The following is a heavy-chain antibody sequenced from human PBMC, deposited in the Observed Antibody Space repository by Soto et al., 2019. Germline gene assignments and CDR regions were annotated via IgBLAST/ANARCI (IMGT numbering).Heavy chain of an antibody. J-gene: IGHJ4*02. V-gene: IGHV1-8*01. CDR1: GYSFTRYD. CDR3: ARRPHAWIQLWPAIDY. D-gene: IGHD5-18*01. Sequence: VSDKVSCKASGYSFTRYDINLVRQAPGQGLESVGWMKPISGNTGYAQKFQGTVLMTRNTSIRTAYMELSSLRSDATAVYYCARRPHAWIQLWPAIDYWGQGTLVTVSS. CDR2: MKPISGNT.